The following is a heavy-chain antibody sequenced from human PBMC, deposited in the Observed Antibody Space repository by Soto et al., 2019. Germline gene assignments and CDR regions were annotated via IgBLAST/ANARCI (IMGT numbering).Heavy chain of an antibody. CDR3: GRAYWGGGSCDTGVSKWFDY. V-gene: IGHV4-39*01. J-gene: IGHJ4*02. D-gene: IGHD2-15*01. Sequence: PSETLSLTCTVSGGSISSSSYYWGWIRQPPGKGLEWIGSIYYSGSTYYNPSLKSRVTISVDTSKNQFSLKLSSVTAADTAVYYWGRAYWGGGSCDTGVSKWFDYWGQGTPVTVSS. CDR1: GGSISSSSYY. CDR2: IYYSGST.